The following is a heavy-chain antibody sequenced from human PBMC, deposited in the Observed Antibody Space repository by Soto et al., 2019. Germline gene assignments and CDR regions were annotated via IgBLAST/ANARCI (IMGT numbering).Heavy chain of an antibody. Sequence: GGSLRLSCAASGFTFSSYGMHWVRQAPGKGLEWVAVISYDGSNKYYADSVKGRFTISRDNSKNTLYLQMNSLRAEDTAVYYCAKAVIAARQPSLFDYWGQGTLVTVSS. J-gene: IGHJ4*02. CDR1: GFTFSSYG. CDR3: AKAVIAARQPSLFDY. CDR2: ISYDGSNK. V-gene: IGHV3-30*18. D-gene: IGHD6-6*01.